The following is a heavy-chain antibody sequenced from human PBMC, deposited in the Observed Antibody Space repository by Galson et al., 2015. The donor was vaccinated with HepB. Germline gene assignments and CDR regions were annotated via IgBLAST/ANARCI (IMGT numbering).Heavy chain of an antibody. D-gene: IGHD2-2*01. Sequence: SLRLSCAASGFIFSDYSMYWVRQAPGKGLEWVSSFSRSSTYIYYTDSVKGRFTISRDNAKNSLSLQMNSLRAEDTAVYYCARAKIHVDQNYFDYWGQGTLVTVSS. J-gene: IGHJ4*02. V-gene: IGHV3-21*01. CDR3: ARAKIHVDQNYFDY. CDR1: GFIFSDYS. CDR2: FSRSSTYI.